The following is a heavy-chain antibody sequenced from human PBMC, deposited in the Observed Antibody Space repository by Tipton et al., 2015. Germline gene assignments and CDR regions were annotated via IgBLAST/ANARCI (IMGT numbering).Heavy chain of an antibody. J-gene: IGHJ4*02. Sequence: SLRLSCAASGFTFGTYAMYWVRQAPGKGLEWISGISGSGDTTYYADSVKGRFTISRDNSNKTLYIQMNSPRAEDTAVYYCAKTKYSSGWELDYWGQGTLVTVSS. CDR3: AKTKYSSGWELDY. CDR1: GFTFGTYA. CDR2: ISGSGDTT. D-gene: IGHD6-19*01. V-gene: IGHV3-23*01.